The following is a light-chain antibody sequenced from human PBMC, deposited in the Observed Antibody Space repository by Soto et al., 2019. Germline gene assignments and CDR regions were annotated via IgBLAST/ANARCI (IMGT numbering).Light chain of an antibody. V-gene: IGLV2-8*01. CDR1: SSDVGTYNS. CDR2: EDT. CDR3: SSYAGTHIV. J-gene: IGLJ1*01. Sequence: QSALTQPPSASGSPGQSVTISCTGTSSDVGTYNSVSWYQQHPGKAPKLMMYEDTKRPAGVPDRFSGSKSGNTASLTVSGLQADDEADYYCSSYAGTHIVFGIGTKVTVL.